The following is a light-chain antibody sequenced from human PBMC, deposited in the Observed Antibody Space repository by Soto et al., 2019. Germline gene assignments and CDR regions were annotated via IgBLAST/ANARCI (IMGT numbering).Light chain of an antibody. Sequence: QSALTQPPSVSGAPGQRVTISCTGSSSNIGAGYDVHWYQQLPGTAPKLLIYGNSNRPSGVPDRFSGSKSGTSASLAITGLQAEDEADYYCQSYDSSLSGNYVFGTVTKLTVL. J-gene: IGLJ1*01. CDR1: SSNIGAGYD. CDR2: GNS. V-gene: IGLV1-40*01. CDR3: QSYDSSLSGNYV.